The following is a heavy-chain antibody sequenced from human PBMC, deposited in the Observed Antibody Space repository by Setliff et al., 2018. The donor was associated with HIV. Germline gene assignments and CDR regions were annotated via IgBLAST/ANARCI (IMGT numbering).Heavy chain of an antibody. V-gene: IGHV1-69*10. D-gene: IGHD6-19*01. CDR2: IIPILGIA. CDR1: GGTFSSYA. Sequence: GASVKVSCKASGGTFSSYAISWVRQAPGQGLEWMGGIIPILGIANYAQKFQGRVTITTDESTSTAYMELSSLRSEDTAVYYCARGAVATNYFDYWGQGTLVTVSS. J-gene: IGHJ4*02. CDR3: ARGAVATNYFDY.